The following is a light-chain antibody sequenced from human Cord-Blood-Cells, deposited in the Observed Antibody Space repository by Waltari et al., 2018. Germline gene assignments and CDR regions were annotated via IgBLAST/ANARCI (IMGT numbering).Light chain of an antibody. V-gene: IGLV2-14*01. J-gene: IGLJ3*02. CDR1: SSDVGGYHY. CDR3: SSYTSSSTWV. Sequence: QSALTQPASVSGSPGQSITISCTGPSSDVGGYHYLSWYQQHPGKAPKLMIYDVSKRPSGVSNRFSGSKSGNTASLTISGLQAEDEADYYCSSYTSSSTWVFGGGTKLTVL. CDR2: DVS.